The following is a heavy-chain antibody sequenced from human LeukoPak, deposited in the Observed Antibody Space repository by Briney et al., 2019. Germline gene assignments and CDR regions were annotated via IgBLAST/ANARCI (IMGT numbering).Heavy chain of an antibody. CDR1: GFTLTGNY. CDR3: AREPAMTAVAGPDY. Sequence: ASVKVSCKASGFTLTGNYIHWVRQAPGQGLEWMGWINPNTGVTKYAQKFQGRVTMTGDTSISTAYMELNKLTSDDRAVYYCAREPAMTAVAGPDYWGQGTLVTVSS. CDR2: INPNTGVT. J-gene: IGHJ4*02. D-gene: IGHD6-19*01. V-gene: IGHV1-2*02.